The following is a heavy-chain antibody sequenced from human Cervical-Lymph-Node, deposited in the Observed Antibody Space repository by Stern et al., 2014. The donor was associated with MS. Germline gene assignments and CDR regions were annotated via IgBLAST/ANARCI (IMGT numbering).Heavy chain of an antibody. CDR1: GGSFKSYA. Sequence: QLVQSGPEVKKPGSSVKVSCTASGGSFKSYAITWVRQAPGQGPEWMGGTIPMFASTNIAQRFQGRVTITADESTNTAYMEMRSLRTDDTAVYYCARDRNGEGVMAYWGQGTLVTVSS. V-gene: IGHV1-69*01. J-gene: IGHJ4*02. D-gene: IGHD3-16*01. CDR2: TIPMFAST. CDR3: ARDRNGEGVMAY.